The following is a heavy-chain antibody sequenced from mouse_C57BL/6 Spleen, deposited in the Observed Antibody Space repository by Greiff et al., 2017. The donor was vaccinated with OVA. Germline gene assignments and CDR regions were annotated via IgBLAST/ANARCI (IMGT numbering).Heavy chain of an antibody. CDR3: ARGGTPFDY. Sequence: VQLQQSGPELGKPGASVKISCKASGYAFSSSWMNWVKQRPGKGLEWIGRIYPGDGDTNYNGKFKGKATLTADKSSSTAYMQLSSLTSEDSAVYFCARGGTPFDYWGQGTTLTVSS. D-gene: IGHD3-3*01. CDR1: GYAFSSSW. J-gene: IGHJ2*01. V-gene: IGHV1-82*01. CDR2: IYPGDGDT.